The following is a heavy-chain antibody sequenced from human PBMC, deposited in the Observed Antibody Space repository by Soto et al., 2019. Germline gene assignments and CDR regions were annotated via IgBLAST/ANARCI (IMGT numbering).Heavy chain of an antibody. CDR1: VGSISSYY. CDR3: ARAARFWSGSYGMDV. Sequence: PSETLSLTCTVSVGSISSYYWSWIRQPPGKGLEWIGYIYYSGSTNYNPSLKSRVTISVDTSKNQFSLKLSSVTAADTAVYYCARAARFWSGSYGMDVWGQGTTVTVSS. CDR2: IYYSGST. V-gene: IGHV4-59*01. D-gene: IGHD3-3*01. J-gene: IGHJ6*02.